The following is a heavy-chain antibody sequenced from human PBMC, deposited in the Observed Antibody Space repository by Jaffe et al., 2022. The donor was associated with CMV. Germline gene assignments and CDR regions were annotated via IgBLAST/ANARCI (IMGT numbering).Heavy chain of an antibody. D-gene: IGHD5-12*01. Sequence: QVQLQESGPGLVKPSETLSLTCTVSGGSISSYYWSWIRQPPGKGLEWIGYIYYSGSTNYNPSLKSRVIISVDTSKNQFSLKLSSVTAADTAVYYCARGGYIVATSGPRYYYYYGMDVWGQGTTVTVSS. CDR3: ARGGYIVATSGPRYYYYYGMDV. J-gene: IGHJ6*02. CDR1: GGSISSYY. V-gene: IGHV4-59*01. CDR2: IYYSGST.